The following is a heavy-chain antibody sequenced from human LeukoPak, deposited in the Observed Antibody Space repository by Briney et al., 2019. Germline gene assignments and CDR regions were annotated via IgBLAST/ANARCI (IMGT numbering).Heavy chain of an antibody. V-gene: IGHV4-39*07. CDR3: ARVGGSSSWYPTGDY. Sequence: SETLSLTCTVSGGSISSSSYYWGWIRQPPGKGLEWIGSIYYSGSTYYNPSLKSRVTISVDTSKNQFSLKLSSVTAADTAVYYCARVGGSSSWYPTGDYWGQGTLVTVSS. CDR2: IYYSGST. CDR1: GGSISSSSYY. J-gene: IGHJ4*02. D-gene: IGHD6-13*01.